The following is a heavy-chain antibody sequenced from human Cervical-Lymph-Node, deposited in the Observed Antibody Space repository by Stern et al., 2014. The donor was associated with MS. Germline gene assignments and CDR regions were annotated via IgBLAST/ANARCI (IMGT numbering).Heavy chain of an antibody. CDR3: ARQTTAWASDV. CDR2: IYPGDSET. D-gene: IGHD1-14*01. V-gene: IGHV5-51*01. CDR1: GFTFSIYW. J-gene: IGHJ4*02. Sequence: EVQLVQSGAELIRPGESLKISCTGSGFTFSIYWIAWVRQTPGKGLEWMGIIYPGDSETRYSPSFQGQVTMSADKSTSTAYLQWSTLNASDTAMYFCARQTTAWASDVWGQGTLVTVSS.